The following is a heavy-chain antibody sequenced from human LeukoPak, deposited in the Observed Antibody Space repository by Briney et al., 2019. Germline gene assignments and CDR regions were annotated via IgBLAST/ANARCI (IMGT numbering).Heavy chain of an antibody. CDR1: GYSFTSYW. CDR3: ARHDGYSTSLASFDI. D-gene: IGHD6-13*01. Sequence: GESLKISCKGSGYSFTSYWIGWVRQMPGKGLEWMGIIYPGDSDTRYSPSFQGQVTISADKSISTAYLQWSSLKASDTAIYYCARHDGYSTSLASFDIWGQGTMVTVSS. V-gene: IGHV5-51*01. CDR2: IYPGDSDT. J-gene: IGHJ3*02.